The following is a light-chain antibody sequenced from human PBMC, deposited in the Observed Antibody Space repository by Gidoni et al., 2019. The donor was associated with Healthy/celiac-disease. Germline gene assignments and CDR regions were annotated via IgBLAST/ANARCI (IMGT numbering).Light chain of an antibody. J-gene: IGLJ2*01. CDR2: SNN. Sequence: QSVLTQPPSASGTPGQGVTISCSGSSSNIGSNTVNWYQQLPGTAPQLLIYSNNQRPSGVPDRFSGSKSGTSASLAISGLQSEDEADYYCAAWDDSLNGVVFGGWTNLTVL. CDR1: SSNIGSNT. V-gene: IGLV1-44*01. CDR3: AAWDDSLNGVV.